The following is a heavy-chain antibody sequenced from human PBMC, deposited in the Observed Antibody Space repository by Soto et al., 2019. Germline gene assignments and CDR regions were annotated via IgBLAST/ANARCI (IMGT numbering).Heavy chain of an antibody. CDR2: ISDSGGST. Sequence: LRLSCAASGFTFGSCAMSWVRQAPGMGLQWVSAISDSGGSTYYADSVRGRFTISRDNSKNTLYLQLNSLGAEDTAVYYCAKDRPAAGSQWLVPIWGRGTLVTVSS. V-gene: IGHV3-23*01. CDR1: GFTFGSCA. J-gene: IGHJ4*02. D-gene: IGHD6-19*01. CDR3: AKDRPAAGSQWLVPI.